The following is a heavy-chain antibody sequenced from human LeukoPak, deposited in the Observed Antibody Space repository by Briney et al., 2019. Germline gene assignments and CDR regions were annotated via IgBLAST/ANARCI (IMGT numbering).Heavy chain of an antibody. J-gene: IGHJ6*02. CDR1: GFTFSSYS. V-gene: IGHV3-21*01. CDR3: ARDLDSSSWPFYYYYYYGMDV. D-gene: IGHD6-13*01. CDR2: ISSSSSYI. Sequence: GMSLRLSCAASGFTFSSYSMNWVRQAPGKGLEWVSSISSSSSYIYYADSVKGRFTISRDNAKNSLYLQMNSLRAEDTAVYYCARDLDSSSWPFYYYYYYGMDVWGQGTTVTVSS.